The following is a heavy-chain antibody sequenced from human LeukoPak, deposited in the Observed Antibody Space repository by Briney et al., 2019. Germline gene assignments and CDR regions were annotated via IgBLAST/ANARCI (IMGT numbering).Heavy chain of an antibody. CDR2: IKEDGGEK. Sequence: ETLSLTCTVSGGSISSSSYYWGWIRQPPGKGLEWVANIKEDGGEKYSVDSVKGRFTISRDNAMNSLYLEMNSLRAEDTALYYCARDKVGTGPTHLDYWGQGALVTVSS. CDR1: GGSISSSSYY. V-gene: IGHV3-7*01. CDR3: ARDKVGTGPTHLDY. J-gene: IGHJ4*02. D-gene: IGHD1-26*01.